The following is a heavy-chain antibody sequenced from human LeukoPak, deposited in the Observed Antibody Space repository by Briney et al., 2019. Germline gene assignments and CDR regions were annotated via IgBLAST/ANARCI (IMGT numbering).Heavy chain of an antibody. CDR3: AKDRGAALPGFLDY. D-gene: IGHD6-6*01. CDR1: GFTFSSYG. Sequence: PGGSLRLSCAASGFTFSSYGMHWVRQAPGKGLEWVAFIRYDGSNKYYADSVKGRFTISRDNSKNTLYLQMNSLRAEDTAVYYCAKDRGAALPGFLDYWGQGTLVTVSS. CDR2: IRYDGSNK. V-gene: IGHV3-30*02. J-gene: IGHJ4*02.